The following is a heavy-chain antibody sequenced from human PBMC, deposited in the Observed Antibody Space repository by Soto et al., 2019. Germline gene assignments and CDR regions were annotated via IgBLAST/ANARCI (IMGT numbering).Heavy chain of an antibody. CDR2: ISYDGSNK. CDR1: GFTFSSYG. Sequence: GGSLRLSCAASGFTFSSYGMHWVRQAPGKGLEWVAVISYDGSNKYYADSVKGRFTISRDNSKNTLYLQMNSLRAEDTAVYYCAKDGIQYSSSLYGNWFEPWGQGTLVTVSS. D-gene: IGHD6-6*01. CDR3: AKDGIQYSSSLYGNWFEP. J-gene: IGHJ5*02. V-gene: IGHV3-30*18.